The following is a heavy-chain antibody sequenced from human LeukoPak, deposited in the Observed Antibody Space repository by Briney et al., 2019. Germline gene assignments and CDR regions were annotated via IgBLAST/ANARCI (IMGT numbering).Heavy chain of an antibody. V-gene: IGHV3-21*01. D-gene: IGHD3-22*01. CDR3: ASEDYDSSGVLDY. J-gene: IGHJ4*02. Sequence: GGSLRLSCAASGFTFSSYSMNWVRQAPGKGLEWVSSISSSSSYIYYADSVKGRFTISRDNAKNSLYLQMNSLRAEDTAVYYCASEDYDSSGVLDYWGQGTLATVSS. CDR2: ISSSSSYI. CDR1: GFTFSSYS.